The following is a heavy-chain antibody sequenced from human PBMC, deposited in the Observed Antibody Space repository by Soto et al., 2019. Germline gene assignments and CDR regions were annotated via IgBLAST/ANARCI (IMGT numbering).Heavy chain of an antibody. J-gene: IGHJ1*01. V-gene: IGHV3-23*01. D-gene: IGHD4-17*01. CDR3: AIFSDYGDSLLHDYLNR. Sequence: GGSLRLSCAASGFTFSSYAMSWVRQAPGKGLEWVSAISGSGGSTYYADSVKGRFTISRDNSKNTLFLQLNSLRAEDTAVYYCAIFSDYGDSLLHDYLNRWGPGTRVSVSS. CDR1: GFTFSSYA. CDR2: ISGSGGST.